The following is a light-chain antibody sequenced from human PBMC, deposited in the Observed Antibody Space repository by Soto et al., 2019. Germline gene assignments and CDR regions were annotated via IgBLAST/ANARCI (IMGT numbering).Light chain of an antibody. Sequence: VLTQPPGTLTLSPGERATLSCMASQSVNSNYLAWYQQKPGQAPRLLIYGASSRATGIPDRFSGSGSGTDFTLTISRLEPEDFAVYYCQQYGTSLPWTFGQGTKV. V-gene: IGKV3-20*01. CDR3: QQYGTSLPWT. CDR1: QSVNSNY. CDR2: GAS. J-gene: IGKJ1*01.